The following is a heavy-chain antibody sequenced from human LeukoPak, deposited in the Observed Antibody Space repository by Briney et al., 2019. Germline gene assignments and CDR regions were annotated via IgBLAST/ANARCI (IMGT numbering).Heavy chain of an antibody. V-gene: IGHV3-66*01. Sequence: GGSLRLSCAASGFTVSSNYMSWVRQAPGKGLEWVSVIYSGGSTYYADSVKGRFTISRGNSKNTLYLQMNSLRAEDTAVYYCARDHIVVVPAAGNWGQGTLVAVSS. CDR3: ARDHIVVVPAAGN. J-gene: IGHJ4*02. D-gene: IGHD2-2*01. CDR2: IYSGGST. CDR1: GFTVSSNY.